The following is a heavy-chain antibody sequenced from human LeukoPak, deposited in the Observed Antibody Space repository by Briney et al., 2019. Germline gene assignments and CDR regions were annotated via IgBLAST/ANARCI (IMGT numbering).Heavy chain of an antibody. Sequence: PSETLSLTCTVSGGSISSSSYYWGWIRQPPGKGLEWIGSIYYSGSTYYNPSLKSRVTISVDTSKNQFSLKLSSVTAADTAVYYCARLKLTYGMDVWGQGTTVTVSS. V-gene: IGHV4-39*01. CDR3: ARLKLTYGMDV. J-gene: IGHJ6*02. CDR1: GGSISSSSYY. CDR2: IYYSGST. D-gene: IGHD6-6*01.